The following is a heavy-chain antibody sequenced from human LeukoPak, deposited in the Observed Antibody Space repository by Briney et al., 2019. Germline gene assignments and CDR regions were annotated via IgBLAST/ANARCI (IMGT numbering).Heavy chain of an antibody. Sequence: SETLSLTCAVYGGSFSGYYWSWIRQPPGKGLEWIGEIINSGSTNYNPSLKSRVTISVDTSKNQFSLKLSSVTAADTAVYYCARGSSDLGGSGSYTPRSYYYYGMDVWGQGTTVTVSS. J-gene: IGHJ6*02. V-gene: IGHV4-34*01. CDR3: ARGSSDLGGSGSYTPRSYYYYGMDV. D-gene: IGHD3-10*01. CDR2: IINSGST. CDR1: GGSFSGYY.